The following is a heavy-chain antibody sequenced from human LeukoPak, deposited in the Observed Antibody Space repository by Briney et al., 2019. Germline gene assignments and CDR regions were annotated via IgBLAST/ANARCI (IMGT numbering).Heavy chain of an antibody. V-gene: IGHV3-21*01. CDR3: ARDPPYSGSYGDAFDI. J-gene: IGHJ3*02. Sequence: GGSLRLSCAASGFTFSSYSMNRVRQAPGKGLEWVSSISSSSSYIYYADSVKGRFTISRDNAKNSLYLQMNSLRAEDTAVYYCARDPPYSGSYGDAFDIWGQGTMVTVSS. CDR1: GFTFSSYS. CDR2: ISSSSSYI. D-gene: IGHD1-26*01.